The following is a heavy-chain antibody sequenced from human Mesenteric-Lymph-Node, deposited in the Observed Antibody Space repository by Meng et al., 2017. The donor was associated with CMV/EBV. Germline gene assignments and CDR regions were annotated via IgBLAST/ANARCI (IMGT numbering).Heavy chain of an antibody. J-gene: IGHJ4*02. D-gene: IGHD3-16*01. Sequence: ASGFTFSNYAMNWVRQALGEGLEWVAVIWYDGSNKYYADSVKGRFTISRDNSKNTLYLQMNSLRAEDTAVYYCARDLTSLPTFFFDYWGQGTLVTVSS. CDR1: GFTFSNYA. V-gene: IGHV3-33*08. CDR3: ARDLTSLPTFFFDY. CDR2: IWYDGSNK.